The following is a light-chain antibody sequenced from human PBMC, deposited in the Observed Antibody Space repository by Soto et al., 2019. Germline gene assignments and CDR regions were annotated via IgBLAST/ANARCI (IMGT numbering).Light chain of an antibody. CDR3: QQSLKIPYT. V-gene: IGKV1-39*01. CDR2: AAS. Sequence: IQMTQSPSSLSASVGDRVTITCRASQNIDTDLNWYQHKPGKAPKLLIFAASNLQSGVPSRFSGGGSGTDFTLTVSSLQPEDFATYSCQQSLKIPYTFGQGTKLDMK. J-gene: IGKJ2*01. CDR1: QNIDTD.